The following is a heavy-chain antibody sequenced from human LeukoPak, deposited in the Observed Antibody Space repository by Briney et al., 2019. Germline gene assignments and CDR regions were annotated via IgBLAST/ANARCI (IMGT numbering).Heavy chain of an antibody. J-gene: IGHJ6*03. CDR1: GYTFTSYY. CDR3: AREFRYDILTGYYHYYYYMDV. D-gene: IGHD3-9*01. Sequence: ASVKVSCKASGYTFTSYYMHWVRQAPGQGLEWMGIINPSGGSTSYAQKFQGRVTMTRDTSISTAYMELSRLRSDDTAVYYCAREFRYDILTGYYHYYYYMDVWGKGTTVTISS. CDR2: INPSGGST. V-gene: IGHV1-46*01.